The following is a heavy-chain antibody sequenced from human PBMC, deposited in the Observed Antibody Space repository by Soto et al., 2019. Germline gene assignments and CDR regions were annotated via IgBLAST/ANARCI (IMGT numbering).Heavy chain of an antibody. CDR1: GFTFSSYV. CDR3: AKDLGATVTTPGRDYFAY. V-gene: IGHV3-23*01. Sequence: GGSLRLSCAASGFTFSSYVMSWVRQAPGKGLEWVSSISGSGGSTFYADSVKGRFTISRDNSKNTLYLQMSSLRAEDTAIYYCAKDLGATVTTPGRDYFAYWGQGTLVTVSS. J-gene: IGHJ4*02. CDR2: ISGSGGST. D-gene: IGHD4-17*01.